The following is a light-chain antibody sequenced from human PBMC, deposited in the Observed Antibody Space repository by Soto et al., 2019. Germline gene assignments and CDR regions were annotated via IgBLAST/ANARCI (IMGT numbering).Light chain of an antibody. Sequence: QSVLTQPASLSGSPGQSITVSCTGTSSDVGGYNYVSWYQQHPGKAPKLMIYEVSNRPSGVSRRFSGSKSGTTASLTISGLQAEDEADYYCSSFTCSSSVVFGGGTKLTVL. CDR2: EVS. V-gene: IGLV2-14*01. CDR3: SSFTCSSSVV. CDR1: SSDVGGYNY. J-gene: IGLJ2*01.